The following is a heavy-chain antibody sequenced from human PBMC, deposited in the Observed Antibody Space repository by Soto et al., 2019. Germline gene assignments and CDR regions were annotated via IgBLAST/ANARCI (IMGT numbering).Heavy chain of an antibody. CDR1: GYSFTSYG. V-gene: IGHV1-18*01. Sequence: QVQVVQSGAEVKKPGASVKVSCKASGYSFTSYGMSWVRQAPGQGLEWMGWISTYSGNTNYAQKFQDRVTMTTDTSTRTAYMELRSMRSDDTAVYYCARLDTKYCSGGNCYTEYYYYAMDVWGQGTTVTVSS. J-gene: IGHJ6*02. CDR3: ARLDTKYCSGGNCYTEYYYYAMDV. D-gene: IGHD2-15*01. CDR2: ISTYSGNT.